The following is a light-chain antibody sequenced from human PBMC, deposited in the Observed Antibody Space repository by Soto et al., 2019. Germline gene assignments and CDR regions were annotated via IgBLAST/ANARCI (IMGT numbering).Light chain of an antibody. J-gene: IGKJ4*01. Sequence: EIVLTQSPATLPLSPGERATLSCRASQSVSSYLAWYQQNPGQAHRLLIYDASNRATGIPARFSGSGSGTVFTLTISSLEPDDFAVYYFKQRSDWPSTFGGGTKVQIK. V-gene: IGKV3-11*01. CDR2: DAS. CDR1: QSVSSY. CDR3: KQRSDWPST.